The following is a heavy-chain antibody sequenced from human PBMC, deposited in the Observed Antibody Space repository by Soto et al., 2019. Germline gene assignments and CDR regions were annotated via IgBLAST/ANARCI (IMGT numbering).Heavy chain of an antibody. CDR3: ARHEFSYHNSWFDP. D-gene: IGHD5-18*01. Sequence: QLQLQESGPGLVKPSETLSLTCTVSGDSISSSKYYWGWIRQPRGKGLEWIGSIYFGGITYYNPSLKTRATISVDTSKTQFSLGLSSVTAVDTAVFYCARHEFSYHNSWFDPWGQGTLVTVSS. CDR1: GDSISSSKYY. CDR2: IYFGGIT. J-gene: IGHJ5*02. V-gene: IGHV4-39*01.